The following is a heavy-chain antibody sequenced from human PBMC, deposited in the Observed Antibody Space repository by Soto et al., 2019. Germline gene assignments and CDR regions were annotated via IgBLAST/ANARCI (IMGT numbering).Heavy chain of an antibody. J-gene: IGHJ6*02. CDR3: ARDSDDTAMDSNYYYYGMDV. Sequence: SVKVSCKASGYTFTSYYMHWVRQAPGQGLEWMGIINPSGGSTSYAQKFQGRVTMTRDTSTSTVYMELSSLRSEDTAVYYCARDSDDTAMDSNYYYYGMDVWAQGTTVTVSS. V-gene: IGHV1-46*01. D-gene: IGHD5-18*01. CDR1: GYTFTSYY. CDR2: INPSGGST.